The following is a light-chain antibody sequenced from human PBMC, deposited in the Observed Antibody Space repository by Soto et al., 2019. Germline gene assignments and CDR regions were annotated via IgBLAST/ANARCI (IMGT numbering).Light chain of an antibody. CDR2: AAS. V-gene: IGKV1-33*01. Sequence: DIQLTQSPSSLSASVGDRVTLACQASQDIARSLSWFQQKPGKAPNLLIYAASNLEAGVPSRFSAGGSGTNFSLIISSLQPQDIATCYCQQYHTFPYTFGRGTKL. J-gene: IGKJ2*01. CDR1: QDIARS. CDR3: QQYHTFPYT.